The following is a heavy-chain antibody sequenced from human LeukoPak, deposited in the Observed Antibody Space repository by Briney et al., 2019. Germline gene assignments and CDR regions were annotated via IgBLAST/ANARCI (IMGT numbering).Heavy chain of an antibody. CDR2: ITPIFGTA. Sequence: SVKVSCKASGGTFSDYAINWVRQAPGQGLEWMGGITPIFGTANYAQRFQGRVTITADESTSTAYMELSSLRSEDTAVYYCARWAGYCSITNCYTAFDFWGQGTLVTVSS. D-gene: IGHD2-2*02. CDR1: GGTFSDYA. V-gene: IGHV1-69*01. CDR3: ARWAGYCSITNCYTAFDF. J-gene: IGHJ4*02.